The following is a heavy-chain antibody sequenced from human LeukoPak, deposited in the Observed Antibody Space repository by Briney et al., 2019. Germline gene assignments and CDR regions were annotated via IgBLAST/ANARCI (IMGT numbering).Heavy chain of an antibody. V-gene: IGHV4-61*02. CDR2: IYTSGST. Sequence: SETLSLTCTVSGGSISSGSYYWSWIRQPAGKGLEWIGRIYTSGSTNYNPSLKSRVTISVDRSKNQFSLKLSFVTAADTAVYYCARIEAVKYSSSPTTDYWGQGTLVTVSS. CDR1: GGSISSGSYY. D-gene: IGHD6-6*01. CDR3: ARIEAVKYSSSPTTDY. J-gene: IGHJ4*02.